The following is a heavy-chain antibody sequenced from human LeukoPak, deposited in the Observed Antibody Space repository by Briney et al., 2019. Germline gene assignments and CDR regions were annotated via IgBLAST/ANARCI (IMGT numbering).Heavy chain of an antibody. CDR3: ARRTVATTGVDY. V-gene: IGHV4-39*01. CDR2: IYFSGST. D-gene: IGHD5-12*01. CDR1: GASISSRSYY. Sequence: WETLSLTCTVSGASISSRSYYWDWIRQPPGKGLDWIGSIYFSGSTYYNPSLNSRVTISVDTSKNQFSLKLISVTAADTAVYYCARRTVATTGVDYWGQGSLVTVSS. J-gene: IGHJ4*02.